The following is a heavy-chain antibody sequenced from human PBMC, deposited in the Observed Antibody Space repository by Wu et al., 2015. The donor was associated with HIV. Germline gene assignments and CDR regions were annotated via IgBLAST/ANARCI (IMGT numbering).Heavy chain of an antibody. CDR2: IDPHGGGK. V-gene: IGHV1-2*02. J-gene: IGHJ4*02. D-gene: IGHD2-2*01. Sequence: QVQLVQSGTEVRNPGASVKVSCKASGYRFTDYLIHWMRQAPGQGLEWMGWIDPHGGGKNYAQKFQGRVTMTRDTSTSTVYMELSSLRSEDTAVYYCARVSPAAEYYFDYWGQGTLVTVSS. CDR1: GYRFTDYL. CDR3: ARVSPAAEYYFDY.